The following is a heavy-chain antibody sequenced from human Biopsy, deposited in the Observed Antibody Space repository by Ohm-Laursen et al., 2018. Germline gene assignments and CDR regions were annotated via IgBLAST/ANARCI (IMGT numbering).Heavy chain of an antibody. CDR2: IFKDGNT. J-gene: IGHJ4*02. D-gene: IGHD6-19*01. Sequence: PSQTLSLTWAVSGYSMSSDYRWGWIRQAPGKTLEWLGNIFKDGNTHYNPSLRSRLIISIDTSKNQFSLMMTSVSGADTAVYFCARVGSGWAPFDKWGPGTLVTVS. V-gene: IGHV4-38-2*01. CDR3: ARVGSGWAPFDK. CDR1: GYSMSSDYR.